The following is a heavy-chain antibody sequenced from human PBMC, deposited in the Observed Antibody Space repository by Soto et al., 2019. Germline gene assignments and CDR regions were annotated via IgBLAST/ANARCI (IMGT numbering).Heavy chain of an antibody. CDR2: LYSDGRT. CDR1: GFIVSSSY. Sequence: DVQLVETGGGLIQPGGSLRLSCAASGFIVSSSYMSWVRQAPGKGLEWVSVLYSDGRTYYADSVKGRFTISRDNSKNTLYLQMNSLSAEDTSVYYCARCSGGYGQYNFDCWGQGTRVTVSS. J-gene: IGHJ4*02. D-gene: IGHD6-13*01. CDR3: ARCSGGYGQYNFDC. V-gene: IGHV3-53*02.